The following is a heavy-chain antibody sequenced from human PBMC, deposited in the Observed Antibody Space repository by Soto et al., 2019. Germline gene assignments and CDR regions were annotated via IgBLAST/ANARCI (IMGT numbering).Heavy chain of an antibody. D-gene: IGHD5-12*01. CDR2: IYYSGST. CDR1: GGSISSYY. V-gene: IGHV4-59*01. J-gene: IGHJ6*02. CDR3: ARQVRGATISIYYYGMDV. Sequence: PSETLSLTCTVSGGSISSYYWSWIRQPPGKGLEWIGYIYYSGSTNYNPSLKSRVTISVDTSKNQFSLKLSSVTAADTAVYYCARQVRGATISIYYYGMDVWGQGTTVTVS.